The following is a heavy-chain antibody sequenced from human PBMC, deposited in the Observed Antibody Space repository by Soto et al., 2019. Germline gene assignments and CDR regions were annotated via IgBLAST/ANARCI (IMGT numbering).Heavy chain of an antibody. V-gene: IGHV3-15*01. Sequence: GSLRLSCAASGFTFSNAWMSWVRQAPGEGLEWVGRIKSKTDGGTTDYAAPVKGRFTISRDDSKNTLYLQMNSLKTEDTAVYYCTTPYYYDSSGYYDAFDIWGQGTMVTVSS. CDR3: TTPYYYDSSGYYDAFDI. D-gene: IGHD3-22*01. J-gene: IGHJ3*02. CDR2: IKSKTDGGTT. CDR1: GFTFSNAW.